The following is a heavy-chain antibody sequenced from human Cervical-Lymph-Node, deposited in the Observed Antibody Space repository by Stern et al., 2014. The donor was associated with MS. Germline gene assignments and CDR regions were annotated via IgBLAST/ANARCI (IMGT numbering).Heavy chain of an antibody. CDR2: INPNSGDT. CDR1: GYSFTGYF. Sequence: QVQLVQSGAEVKKPGASVKVSCKASGYSFTGYFMHWLRQAPGQGLEWLGWINPNSGDTTYARKVQGRVTMTRDTSITTAYMELTRLRSDDTAVYYCARELDDFWTGYYLWGQGTLVTVS. J-gene: IGHJ4*02. CDR3: ARELDDFWTGYYL. D-gene: IGHD3/OR15-3a*01. V-gene: IGHV1-2*02.